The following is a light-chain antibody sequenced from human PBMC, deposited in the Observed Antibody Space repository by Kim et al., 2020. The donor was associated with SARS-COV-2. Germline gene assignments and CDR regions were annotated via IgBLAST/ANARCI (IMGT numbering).Light chain of an antibody. CDR1: QSVSTS. V-gene: IGKV1-5*01. J-gene: IGKJ2*01. CDR3: QQYSSFLYT. Sequence: GDRVTITCRASQSVSTSLAWYQQKPGKAPRLLIYDASVLKSGVPSRFSGGASGTEFTLTISSVQPDAFATFYCQQYSSFLYTFGQGAKL. CDR2: DAS.